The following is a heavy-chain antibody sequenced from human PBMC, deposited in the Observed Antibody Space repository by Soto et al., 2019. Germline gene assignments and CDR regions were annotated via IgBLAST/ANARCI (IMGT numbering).Heavy chain of an antibody. D-gene: IGHD2-8*01. V-gene: IGHV3-33*01. CDR2: IWYDGSNK. Sequence: LRLSCAASGFTFSSYGMHWVRQAPGKGLEWVAVIWYDGSNKYYADSVKGRFTISRDNSKNTLYLQMNSLRAEDTAVYYCARTYCTNGVCYKPFDYWGQGTLVTVSS. CDR3: ARTYCTNGVCYKPFDY. J-gene: IGHJ4*02. CDR1: GFTFSSYG.